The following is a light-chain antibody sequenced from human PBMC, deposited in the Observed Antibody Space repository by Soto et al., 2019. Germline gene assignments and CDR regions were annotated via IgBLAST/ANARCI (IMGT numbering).Light chain of an antibody. CDR2: DAS. J-gene: IGKJ1*01. CDR3: QQYNIWPRT. Sequence: IQVTKSPFTLSGSVGDRVTITCRASQTISSWLAWYQQKPGKPPKLLIYDASSLESGVPSRFSGSGSGTEFTLTIISLQPDDFAVYCCQQYNIWPRTSAQGTNVDIK. V-gene: IGKV1-5*01. CDR1: QTISSW.